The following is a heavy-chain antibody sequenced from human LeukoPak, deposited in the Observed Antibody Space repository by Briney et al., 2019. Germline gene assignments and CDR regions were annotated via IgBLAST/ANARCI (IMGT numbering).Heavy chain of an antibody. J-gene: IGHJ4*02. V-gene: IGHV4-39*01. CDR2: IYYSGST. D-gene: IGHD6-19*01. CDR3: ARHRTSGWGLDY. CDR1: GGSISSSSYY. Sequence: PSETLSLTCTVSGGSISSSSYYWDWIRQPPGKGLEWIATIYYSGSTYYNPSLKSRVTMSADTSMNQFSLKLSSVTAADTAVYYCARHRTSGWGLDYWGQGTLVTVSS.